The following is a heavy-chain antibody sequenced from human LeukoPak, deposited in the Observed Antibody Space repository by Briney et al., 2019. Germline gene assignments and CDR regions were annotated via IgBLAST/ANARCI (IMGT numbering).Heavy chain of an antibody. CDR3: AKDYDYDSSGSDY. D-gene: IGHD3-22*01. J-gene: IGHJ4*02. CDR2: ISGSGGST. CDR1: GFTFSSYA. V-gene: IGHV3-23*01. Sequence: GGSLRLSCVASGFTFSSYAMSWVRQAPRKGLEWVSAISGSGGSTYYADSVKGRFTISRDNSKNTLYLQMNSLRAEDTAVYYCAKDYDYDSSGSDYWGQGTLVTVSS.